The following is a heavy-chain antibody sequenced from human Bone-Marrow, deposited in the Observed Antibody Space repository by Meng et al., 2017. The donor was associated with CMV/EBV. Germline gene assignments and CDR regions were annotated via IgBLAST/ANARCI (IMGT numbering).Heavy chain of an antibody. D-gene: IGHD1-26*01. J-gene: IGHJ4*02. CDR1: GYTFTSYD. Sequence: ASVKVSCKASGYTFTSYDINWVRQATGQGLEWMGWMNPNSGNTGYAQKFQGRVTMTRNTSISTAYMELSSLRSEDTAVYYCARGGWELRKFDYWGQGTRVTVSS. CDR3: ARGGWELRKFDY. V-gene: IGHV1-8*01. CDR2: MNPNSGNT.